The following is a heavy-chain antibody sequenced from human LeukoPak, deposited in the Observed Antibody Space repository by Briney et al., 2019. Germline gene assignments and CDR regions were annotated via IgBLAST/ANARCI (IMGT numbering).Heavy chain of an antibody. D-gene: IGHD6-19*01. Sequence: SETLSLTCAVYGGSFSGYYWSWIRQPPGKGLEWIGEINHSGSTNYNPSLKSRVTISVDTSKNQFSLKLSSVTAADTAVYYCARPYTSGYRGAFDIWGQGTMVTVSS. CDR3: ARPYTSGYRGAFDI. V-gene: IGHV4-34*01. J-gene: IGHJ3*02. CDR1: GGSFSGYY. CDR2: INHSGST.